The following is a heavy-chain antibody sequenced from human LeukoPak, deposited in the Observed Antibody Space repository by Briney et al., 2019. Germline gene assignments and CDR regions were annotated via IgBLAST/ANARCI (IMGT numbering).Heavy chain of an antibody. Sequence: ASVKVSCKASGYTFTSNYIHWVRQAPGQGLEWMGMIYPRDGSTSYAQKFQGRVTVTRDTSTSTVHMELSGLRSEDTAVYYCARDRHCANGVCHSPPGMDVWGQGTTVTVSS. CDR2: IYPRDGST. CDR1: GYTFTSNY. CDR3: ARDRHCANGVCHSPPGMDV. D-gene: IGHD2-8*01. J-gene: IGHJ6*02. V-gene: IGHV1-46*01.